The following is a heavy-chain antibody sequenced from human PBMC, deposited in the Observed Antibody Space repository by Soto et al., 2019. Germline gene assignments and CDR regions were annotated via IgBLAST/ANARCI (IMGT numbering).Heavy chain of an antibody. J-gene: IGHJ4*02. CDR2: INPASGST. V-gene: IGHV1-46*01. D-gene: IGHD6-13*01. Sequence: GPVKVSCKTFGYTFTHFYLHWVRQAPGQGLEWLGIINPASGSTNYAQDFQGRVTLSMDTSTTTVYMELSGLRAEDTAIFYCARDLAAGDHWGQGTLVTVSS. CDR3: ARDLAAGDH. CDR1: GYTFTHFY.